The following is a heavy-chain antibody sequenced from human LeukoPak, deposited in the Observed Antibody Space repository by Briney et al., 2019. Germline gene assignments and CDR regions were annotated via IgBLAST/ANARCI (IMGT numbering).Heavy chain of an antibody. J-gene: IGHJ4*02. CDR2: LFHTRGA. CDR1: GGSISGYY. Sequence: SETLSLTCSVSGGSISGYYWSWSRQPPGKGVEWIGNLFHTRGAWYKSSLKSRVTISVYTSKNQFSLKLSSVTAADTAVYYCARRVGSSWTPAPSNVYYFDYWGQGTLVTVSS. CDR3: ARRVGSSWTPAPSNVYYFDY. V-gene: IGHV4-59*08. D-gene: IGHD6-13*01.